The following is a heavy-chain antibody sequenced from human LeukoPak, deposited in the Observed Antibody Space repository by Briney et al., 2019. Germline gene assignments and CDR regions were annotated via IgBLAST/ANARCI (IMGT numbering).Heavy chain of an antibody. CDR3: TRHKRWLQSPDAFDV. CDR1: GGPIRDFY. Sequence: SETLSLTCTVSGGPIRDFYWSWIRQPPGKGLEWIGYTYYSGSTRYNPSLKSRVAISVDMSKSQFSLELTSVTAADTAIYYCTRHKRWLQSPDAFDVWGQGTMVTVSS. CDR2: TYYSGST. D-gene: IGHD5-24*01. V-gene: IGHV4-59*08. J-gene: IGHJ3*01.